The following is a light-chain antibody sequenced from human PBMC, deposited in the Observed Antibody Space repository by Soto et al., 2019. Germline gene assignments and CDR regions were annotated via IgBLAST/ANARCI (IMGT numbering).Light chain of an antibody. CDR3: QQYAGSPTWT. CDR2: GAS. V-gene: IGKV3-15*01. J-gene: IGKJ1*01. CDR1: QSVSSN. Sequence: EIVMTQSPATLSVSPGERATLSCRASQSVSSNLAWYQQKPGQAPRLLIYGASTRATGIPARFSGSGSGTDFTLTISRLEPEDFAVYYCQQYAGSPTWTFGQGTKVDIK.